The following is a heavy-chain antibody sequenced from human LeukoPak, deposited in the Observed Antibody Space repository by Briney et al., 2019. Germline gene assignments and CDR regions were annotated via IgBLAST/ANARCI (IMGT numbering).Heavy chain of an antibody. CDR1: GLTFSSYG. D-gene: IGHD3-10*01. CDR2: IWYDGSNK. CDR3: AREGADGSGSYHFDY. V-gene: IGHV3-33*01. J-gene: IGHJ4*02. Sequence: GGSLRLSCAASGLTFSSYGMHWVRQAPGKGLEWVAVIWYDGSNKYYADSVKGRFTISRDNSKNTLYLQMNSLRAEDTAVYYCAREGADGSGSYHFDYWGQGTLVTVSS.